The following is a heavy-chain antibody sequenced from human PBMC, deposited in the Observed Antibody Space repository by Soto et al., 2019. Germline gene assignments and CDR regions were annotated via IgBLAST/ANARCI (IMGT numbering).Heavy chain of an antibody. V-gene: IGHV3-30-3*01. CDR2: ISYDGSNK. D-gene: IGHD2-2*01. J-gene: IGHJ4*02. Sequence: QVQLVESGGGVVQPGRSLRLSCAASGFTFSSYAMHWVRQAPGKGLEWVAVISYDGSNKYYADSVKGRFTISSDNSKNTLYLQMNSLRAEDTAVYYCASEHIVVVPAAIDYWGQGTLVTVSS. CDR1: GFTFSSYA. CDR3: ASEHIVVVPAAIDY.